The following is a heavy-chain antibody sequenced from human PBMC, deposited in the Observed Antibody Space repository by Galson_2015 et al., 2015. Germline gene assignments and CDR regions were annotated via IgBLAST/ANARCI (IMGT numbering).Heavy chain of an antibody. CDR2: INQAGSQK. V-gene: IGHV3-7*01. D-gene: IGHD6-25*01. Sequence: SLRLSCAASGFTFSNHFMSWVRQAPGKGLEWVANINQAGSQKDYVGSVKGRFTISRDGASLYLQMTSLRVEDTAMYYCATWGASGAEYGYWGQGTLVTVSS. CDR3: ATWGASGAEYGY. CDR1: GFTFSNHF. J-gene: IGHJ4*02.